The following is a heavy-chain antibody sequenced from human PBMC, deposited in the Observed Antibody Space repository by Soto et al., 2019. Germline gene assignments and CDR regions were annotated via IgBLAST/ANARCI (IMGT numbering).Heavy chain of an antibody. V-gene: IGHV5-51*01. J-gene: IGHJ6*02. CDR2: IYPHDSGT. Sequence: PGESLKISCNGSGYNFTASWICWVRQIPWKGLEWMGIIYPHDSGTRYSPSFKGQVTISADKSINTAYLQWTSLKASDTAIYYCARHDGGRFYYYYGMDIWGQGTAVTVSS. CDR1: GYNFTASW. D-gene: IGHD3-16*01. CDR3: ARHDGGRFYYYYGMDI.